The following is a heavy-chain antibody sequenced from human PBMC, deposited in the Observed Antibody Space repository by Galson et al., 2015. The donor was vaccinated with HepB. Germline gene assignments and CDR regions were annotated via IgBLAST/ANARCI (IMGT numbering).Heavy chain of an antibody. V-gene: IGHV1-3*01. CDR2: INDGSENT. CDR3: ARDRPPPVISGALDI. J-gene: IGHJ3*02. CDR1: GYTFNNHA. Sequence: SVKVSCKAAGYTFNNHAMHWVRQAPGLGLEWMGWINDGSENTRYSEKFQGRVTITVDTSANTVYMELSSLRSEDTAVYYCARDRPPPVISGALDIWGQGTLVTVSS. D-gene: IGHD3-10*01.